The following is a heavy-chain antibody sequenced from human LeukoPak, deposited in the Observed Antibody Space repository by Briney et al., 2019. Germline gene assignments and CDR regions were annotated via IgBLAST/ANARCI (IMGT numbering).Heavy chain of an antibody. Sequence: ASVKVSCKASGYTFTSYAMHWVRQAPGQRLKWMGWINAGNGNTKYSQKFQGRVTITRDTSASTAYMELSSLRSEDTAVYYCARDCLFLLWFGEVPTSMDVWGQGTRVTVSS. J-gene: IGHJ6*02. D-gene: IGHD3-10*01. CDR3: ARDCLFLLWFGEVPTSMDV. CDR2: INAGNGNT. CDR1: GYTFTSYA. V-gene: IGHV1-3*01.